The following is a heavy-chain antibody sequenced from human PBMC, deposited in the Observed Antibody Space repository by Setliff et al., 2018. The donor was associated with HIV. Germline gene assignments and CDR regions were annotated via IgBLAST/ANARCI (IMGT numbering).Heavy chain of an antibody. J-gene: IGHJ1*01. CDR1: GGSISSYY. CDR3: ASFDLSTTSSAD. V-gene: IGHV4-4*07. CDR2: IGPIYTSGST. Sequence: PSETLSLTCTVSGGSISSYYWTWIRQPAGKGLEWIGRIGPIYTSGSTKYNPSLESRVTMSVDTSKNQFTLRLYSVTAADTAVYYCASFDLSTTSSADWGQGALVTVSS. D-gene: IGHD6-6*01.